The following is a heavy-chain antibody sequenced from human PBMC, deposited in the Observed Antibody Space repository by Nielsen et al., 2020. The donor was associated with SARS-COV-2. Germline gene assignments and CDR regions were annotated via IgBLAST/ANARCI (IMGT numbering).Heavy chain of an antibody. D-gene: IGHD3-9*01. V-gene: IGHV3-7*03. CDR1: GFTFSSYW. CDR2: IKQDGSEK. Sequence: GESLKISCAASGFTFSSYWMSWVRQAPGKGLEWVANIKQDGSEKYYVDSVKGRFTISRDNAKNSLYLQMNSLRAEDTAVYYCARVPNYDILTGYYRRDWFDPWGQGTLVTVSS. CDR3: ARVPNYDILTGYYRRDWFDP. J-gene: IGHJ5*02.